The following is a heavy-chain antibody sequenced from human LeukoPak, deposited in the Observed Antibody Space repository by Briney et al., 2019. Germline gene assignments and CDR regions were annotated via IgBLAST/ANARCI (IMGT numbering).Heavy chain of an antibody. V-gene: IGHV4-59*01. D-gene: IGHD6-19*01. Sequence: SETLSLTRTVSGGSISSYYWNWIRQSPGKGLEWIGYIYYSGTTNYNPSLKSRVTISVDTSKNQFSLNLSSVTAADTAVYYCARVRKSSGWKFDYWGQGTLVTVSS. CDR3: ARVRKSSGWKFDY. CDR2: IYYSGTT. J-gene: IGHJ4*02. CDR1: GGSISSYY.